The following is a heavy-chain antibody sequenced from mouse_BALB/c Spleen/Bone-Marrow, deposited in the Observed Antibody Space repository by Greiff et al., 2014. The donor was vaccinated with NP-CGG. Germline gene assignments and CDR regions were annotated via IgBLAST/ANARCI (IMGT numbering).Heavy chain of an antibody. CDR2: IYPSDSYT. CDR3: TRSYGSSYEYYVDY. J-gene: IGHJ2*01. CDR1: GYTFTSYW. V-gene: IGHV1-69*02. Sequence: VQLQQPGAELVRPGASVKLSCKASGYTFTSYWINWVKQRPGQGLEWIGNIYPSDSYTNYNQKFKDKATLTVDKSSSTAYMQLSSPTSEDSAVYYCTRSYGSSYEYYVDYWGQGTTLTVSS. D-gene: IGHD1-1*01.